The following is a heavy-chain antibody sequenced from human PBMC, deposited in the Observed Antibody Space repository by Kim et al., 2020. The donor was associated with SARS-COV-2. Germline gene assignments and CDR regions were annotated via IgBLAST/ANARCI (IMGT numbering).Heavy chain of an antibody. Sequence: GGSLRLSCAASGFTFSSYAMHWVRQAPGKGLEWVAVIWYDGSNKYYADSVKGRFTISRDNSKNTLYLQMNSLRAEDTAVYYCAKVRVLLWFGEYNDAFDIWGQGTMVTVSS. CDR2: IWYDGSNK. CDR3: AKVRVLLWFGEYNDAFDI. V-gene: IGHV3-33*06. J-gene: IGHJ3*02. CDR1: GFTFSSYA. D-gene: IGHD3-10*01.